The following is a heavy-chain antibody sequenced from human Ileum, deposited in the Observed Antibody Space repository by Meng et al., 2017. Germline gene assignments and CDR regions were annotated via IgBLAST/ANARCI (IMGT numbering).Heavy chain of an antibody. CDR3: ARGFGSGTWLVDS. Sequence: GGSLRLSCKSSGYSHINHAMHWWRQAPGQRLEWIGWINAENGKIDYSENFKDRVTIARDTSASTDYMELTNLRSEDTAVFYCARGFGSGTWLVDSWGQGTPVTVSS. V-gene: IGHV1-3*01. J-gene: IGHJ4*02. CDR2: INAENGKI. CDR1: GYSHINHA. D-gene: IGHD3-10*01.